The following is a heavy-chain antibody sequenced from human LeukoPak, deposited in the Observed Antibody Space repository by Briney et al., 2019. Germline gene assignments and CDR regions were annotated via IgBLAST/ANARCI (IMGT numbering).Heavy chain of an antibody. CDR2: IYYSGST. D-gene: IGHD6-13*01. CDR3: ARVRGSSWYVYYYYMDV. J-gene: IGHJ6*03. CDR1: GGSISSYY. Sequence: SETLSLTCTVSGGSISSYYWSWIRQPPGKGLEWIGYIYYSGSTNYNPSLKSRVTISVDTSKNQLSLELSSVTAADTAVYYCARVRGSSWYVYYYYMDVWGKGTTVTVSS. V-gene: IGHV4-59*01.